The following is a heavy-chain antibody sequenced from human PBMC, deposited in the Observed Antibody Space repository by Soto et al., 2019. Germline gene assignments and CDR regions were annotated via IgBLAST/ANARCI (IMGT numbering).Heavy chain of an antibody. CDR3: ARGRNFWNGKTLSNNNWFAP. J-gene: IGHJ5*02. CDR1: GFTFSNYG. D-gene: IGHD3-3*01. V-gene: IGHV3-48*02. Sequence: PGGSLRLACTASGFTFSNYGMNWVRQAPGKGLEWVSYITGSSSPIYYADSVKGRFTISRDNAKNSLYLQMDSLRDEDTGVYFCARGRNFWNGKTLSNNNWFAPWGQGTLVPVSS. CDR2: ITGSSSPI.